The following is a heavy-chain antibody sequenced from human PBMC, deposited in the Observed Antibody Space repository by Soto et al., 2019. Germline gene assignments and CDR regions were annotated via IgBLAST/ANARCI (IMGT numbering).Heavy chain of an antibody. CDR3: TTAVVVPALHY. D-gene: IGHD2-2*01. J-gene: IGHJ4*02. CDR1: GFTLSNAW. V-gene: IGHV3-15*01. CDR2: IKSKTDGGTT. Sequence: EVQLVESGGGLVKPGGSLRLSCAASGFTLSNAWMSWVRQAPGKGLEWVGRIKSKTDGGTTDYAAPVKGRFTISRDDSKNTLYLQMNSRKTEDTDVYYCTTAVVVPALHYWGQGTLVTVSS.